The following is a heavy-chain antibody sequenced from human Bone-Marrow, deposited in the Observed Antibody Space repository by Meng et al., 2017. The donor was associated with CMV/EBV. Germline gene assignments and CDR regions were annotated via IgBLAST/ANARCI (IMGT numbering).Heavy chain of an antibody. CDR2: INSDGSST. V-gene: IGHV3-74*01. Sequence: GESLKISCAASGFTFSNYSMNWVRQAPGKGLEWVSRINSDGSSTSYADSVKGRFTISRDNAKNTLYLQMNSLRAEDTAVYYCARGGIAMGDAFDIWGQGTMVTVSS. D-gene: IGHD6-13*01. J-gene: IGHJ3*02. CDR1: GFTFSNYS. CDR3: ARGGIAMGDAFDI.